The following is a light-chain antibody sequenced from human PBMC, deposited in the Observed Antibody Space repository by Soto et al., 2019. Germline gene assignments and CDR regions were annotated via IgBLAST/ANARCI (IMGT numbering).Light chain of an antibody. Sequence: DIPMTQSPSSLSASVGDRVTITCRASQGISNYLAGYQQKPGKVPKVLIYAASTLQSGVPSRFSGSGSGTDFTLTISSLQPEDVATYYCQKYNSAPPTLTFGGGTKVEIK. CDR1: QGISNY. CDR3: QKYNSAPPTLT. V-gene: IGKV1-27*01. CDR2: AAS. J-gene: IGKJ4*02.